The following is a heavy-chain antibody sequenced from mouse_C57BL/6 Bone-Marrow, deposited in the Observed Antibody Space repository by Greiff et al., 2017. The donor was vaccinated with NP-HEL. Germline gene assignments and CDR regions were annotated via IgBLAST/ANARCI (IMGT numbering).Heavy chain of an antibody. CDR1: GYTFTSYW. Sequence: QVQLQQPGAELVKSGASVKLSCKASGYTFTSYWMQWVKQRPGQGLEWIGEIDPSDSYTNYNQKFKGKATLTVDTSSSTAYMQLSSLTSEDSAVYYCARCKTTVVGGNWYFDVWGTGTTVTVSS. CDR2: IDPSDSYT. V-gene: IGHV1-50*01. CDR3: ARCKTTVVGGNWYFDV. D-gene: IGHD1-1*01. J-gene: IGHJ1*03.